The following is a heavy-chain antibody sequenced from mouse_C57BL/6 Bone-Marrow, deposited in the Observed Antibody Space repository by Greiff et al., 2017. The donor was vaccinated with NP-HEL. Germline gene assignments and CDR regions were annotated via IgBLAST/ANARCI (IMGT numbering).Heavy chain of an antibody. Sequence: VQLQQSGAELVRPGASVKLSCTASGFNIKDDYMHWVKQRPEQGLEWIGWIDPENGDTEYASKFQGKATITADTSSNTAYLQLSILTSEDAAVYYCTTYEYDGDYWGRGTSITVSS. CDR3: TTYEYDGDY. CDR2: IDPENGDT. CDR1: GFNIKDDY. J-gene: IGHJ4*01. V-gene: IGHV14-4*01. D-gene: IGHD2-4*01.